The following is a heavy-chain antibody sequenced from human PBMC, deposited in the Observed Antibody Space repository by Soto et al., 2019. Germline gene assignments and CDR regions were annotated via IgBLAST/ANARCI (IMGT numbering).Heavy chain of an antibody. Sequence: ASVKVSCKASGYTFTSYGISWVRQAPGQGLEWMGWISAYNGNTNYAQKLQGRVTMTTDTSTSTAYMELRSLRSDDTAVYYCARGRAYCSCGSCYEYYFEYWGQGTLVTVSS. CDR3: ARGRAYCSCGSCYEYYFEY. J-gene: IGHJ4*02. D-gene: IGHD2-15*01. CDR1: GYTFTSYG. CDR2: ISAYNGNT. V-gene: IGHV1-18*01.